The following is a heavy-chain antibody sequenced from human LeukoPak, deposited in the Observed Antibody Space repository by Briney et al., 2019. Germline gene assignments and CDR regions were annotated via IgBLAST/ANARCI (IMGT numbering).Heavy chain of an antibody. CDR3: AKSMSTVIRNDAFDI. D-gene: IGHD4-17*01. CDR2: ISYDGSNK. J-gene: IGHJ3*02. CDR1: GFTFSRYA. V-gene: IGHV3-30*18. Sequence: GGSLRLSCAASGFTFSRYAMHWVRQAPGKGLEWVAVISYDGSNKYYADSVKGRFTISRDNSKNTLYLQMNSLRAEDTAVYYCAKSMSTVIRNDAFDIWGQGTIVTVSS.